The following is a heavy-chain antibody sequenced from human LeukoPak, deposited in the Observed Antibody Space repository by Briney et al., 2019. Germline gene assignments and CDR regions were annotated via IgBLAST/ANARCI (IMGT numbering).Heavy chain of an antibody. CDR1: GGYFSGYY. V-gene: IGHV4-34*01. Sequence: PSETLSLTCAVYGGYFSGYYWSWIRQPPGKGLEWIGEINHSGSTNYNPSLKSRVTISVDTSKNQFSLKLSSVTAADTAVYYCASTYCGGDCYSGWGQGTLVTVSS. D-gene: IGHD2-21*02. CDR2: INHSGST. J-gene: IGHJ4*02. CDR3: ASTYCGGDCYSG.